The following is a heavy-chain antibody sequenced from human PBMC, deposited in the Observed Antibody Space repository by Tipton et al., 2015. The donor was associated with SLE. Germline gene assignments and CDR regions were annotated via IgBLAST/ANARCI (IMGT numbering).Heavy chain of an antibody. Sequence: TLSLTCTVSGGSISRSYWSWIRQSPEKGLEWIGYIYYSGSSKYNPSLESRVTISVDTSKNQFSLKLSSVTVADTAVYYCVRVEGACDQYELDSWGHGTLVTVSS. CDR1: GGSISRSY. V-gene: IGHV4-59*01. CDR2: IYYSGSS. D-gene: IGHD2-2*01. J-gene: IGHJ5*01. CDR3: VRVEGACDQYELDS.